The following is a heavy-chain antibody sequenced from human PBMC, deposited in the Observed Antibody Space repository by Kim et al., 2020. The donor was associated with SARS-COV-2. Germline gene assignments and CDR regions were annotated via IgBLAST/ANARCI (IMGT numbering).Heavy chain of an antibody. J-gene: IGHJ4*02. CDR3: ARDEAGRSLWFGELYVFDY. Sequence: GGSLRLSCAASGFTFSSYEMNWVRQAPGKGLEWVSYISSSGSTIYYADSVKGRFTISRDNAKNSLYLQMNSLRAEDTAVYYCARDEAGRSLWFGELYVFDYWGQGTLVTVSS. CDR1: GFTFSSYE. CDR2: ISSSGSTI. V-gene: IGHV3-48*03. D-gene: IGHD3-10*01.